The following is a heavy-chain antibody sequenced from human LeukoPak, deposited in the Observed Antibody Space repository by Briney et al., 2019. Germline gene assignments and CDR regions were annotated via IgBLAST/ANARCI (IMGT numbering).Heavy chain of an antibody. CDR1: GFTFSSYA. CDR2: ISYDGSSK. Sequence: GRSLRLSCAASGFTFSSYAMHWVRQAPGKGLEWVAVISYDGSSKYYADSVKGRFTISRDNSKNTLYLQMNRLRAEDTAVYYCARAGYYYDSSGYYGLRYFDYWGQGTLVTVSS. V-gene: IGHV3-30-3*01. CDR3: ARAGYYYDSSGYYGLRYFDY. D-gene: IGHD3-22*01. J-gene: IGHJ4*02.